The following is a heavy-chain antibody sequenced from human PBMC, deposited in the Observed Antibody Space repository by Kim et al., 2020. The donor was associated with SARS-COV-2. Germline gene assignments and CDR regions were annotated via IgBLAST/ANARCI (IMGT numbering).Heavy chain of an antibody. D-gene: IGHD3-10*01. J-gene: IGHJ6*02. V-gene: IGHV4-59*01. Sequence: PSFTSRVTISVDKSKNQFSLKVTSVTAADTAVYYCARTDGSGRFSSAMDVWGQGTSVIVSS. CDR3: ARTDGSGRFSSAMDV.